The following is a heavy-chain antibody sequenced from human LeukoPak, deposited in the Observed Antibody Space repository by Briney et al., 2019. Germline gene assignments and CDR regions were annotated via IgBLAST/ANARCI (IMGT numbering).Heavy chain of an antibody. J-gene: IGHJ5*02. CDR3: ARGIAAAGT. Sequence: TSETLSLTCTVSGGSISSYYWSWIRQPPGKGLEWIGYIYYSGSTNYNPSLKSRVTISVDTSKNQFSLKLSSVTAADTAVYYCARGIAAAGTWGQGTLVTVSS. CDR1: GGSISSYY. CDR2: IYYSGST. V-gene: IGHV4-59*01. D-gene: IGHD6-13*01.